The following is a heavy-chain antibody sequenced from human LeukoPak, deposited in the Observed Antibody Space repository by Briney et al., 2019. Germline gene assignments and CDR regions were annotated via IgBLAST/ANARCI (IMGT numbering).Heavy chain of an antibody. CDR1: GFTFSNYA. CDR2: ISNSGGST. J-gene: IGHJ5*02. CDR3: ARGTTVIRGGWFDP. Sequence: GGSLRLSCAASGFTFSNYAVSWVRQAPGKGLEWVSTISNSGGSTYCADSVKGRFTISRDNSKNTLYLQMNSLRAEDTAVYYCARGTTVIRGGWFDPWGQGTLVTVSS. D-gene: IGHD4-17*01. V-gene: IGHV3-23*01.